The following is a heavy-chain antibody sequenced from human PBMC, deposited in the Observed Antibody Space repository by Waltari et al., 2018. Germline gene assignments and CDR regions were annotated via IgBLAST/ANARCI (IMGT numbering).Heavy chain of an antibody. V-gene: IGHV3-7*03. CDR3: ARGSAGYVRVWDL. CDR1: GFSLSAHW. D-gene: IGHD2-2*01. J-gene: IGHJ5*02. CDR2: IKWDGSAA. Sequence: EAQLMESGGGLVQPGGSLRLSCAAPGFSLSAHWMTWVRRAPGKGLEWVANIKWDGSAAYYADSLSGRFIISRDNANNSLFLQIIDPRADDTAIYYCARGSAGYVRVWDLWGQGTLVTVSS.